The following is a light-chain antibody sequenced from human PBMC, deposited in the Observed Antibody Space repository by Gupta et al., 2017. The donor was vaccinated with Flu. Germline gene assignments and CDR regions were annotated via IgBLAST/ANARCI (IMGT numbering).Light chain of an antibody. CDR3: QQSYTTSIT. CDR2: GAS. V-gene: IGKV1-39*01. J-gene: IGKJ5*01. CDR1: QSISSY. Sequence: DIQMTQSPSSLPASVGDRVTITCRASQSISSYLHRYQQKPGQAPKLLIYGASSLQRGVPPRFRGSGSGTDFTLTISSLQPEDFATYYCQQSYTTSITFGQGTRL.